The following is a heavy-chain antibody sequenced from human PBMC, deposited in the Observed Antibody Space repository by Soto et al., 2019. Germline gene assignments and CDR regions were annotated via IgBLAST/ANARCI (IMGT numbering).Heavy chain of an antibody. J-gene: IGHJ6*02. D-gene: IGHD1-1*01. CDR3: ARGGTRPPYYYYGMDV. V-gene: IGHV4-31*03. CDR1: GGSISSGGYY. CDR2: IYYSGST. Sequence: KPSETLSLTCTVSGGSISSGGYYWSWIRQHPGKGLEWIGYIYYSGSTYYNPSLKSRVTISVDTSKNQFSLKLSSVTAADTAVYYCARGGTRPPYYYYGMDVWGQGTTVTVSS.